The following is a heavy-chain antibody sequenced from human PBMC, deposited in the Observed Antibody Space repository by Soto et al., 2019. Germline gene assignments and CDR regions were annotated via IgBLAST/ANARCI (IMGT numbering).Heavy chain of an antibody. CDR2: MNPNSGNT. V-gene: IGHV1-8*01. D-gene: IGHD6-13*01. Sequence: QVQLVQSGAEVKKPGASVKVSCKASGYTFTSYDINWVRQATGQGLEWMGWMNPNSGNTGYAQKFQGRVTMTRNTSRSTVYMTMSSLRSEETAVYYCAREKSSWYDYWGQGTLVTVSS. J-gene: IGHJ4*02. CDR1: GYTFTSYD. CDR3: AREKSSWYDY.